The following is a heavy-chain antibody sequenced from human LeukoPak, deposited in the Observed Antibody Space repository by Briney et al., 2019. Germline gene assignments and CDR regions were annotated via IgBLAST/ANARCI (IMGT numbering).Heavy chain of an antibody. CDR2: IYYSGST. D-gene: IGHD3-22*01. CDR3: ARDQRYCYDSSGYPVRYFDY. V-gene: IGHV4-59*01. CDR1: GGSISSYY. J-gene: IGHJ4*02. Sequence: PSETLSLTCTVSGGSISSYYWSWIRQPPGKGLEWIGYIYYSGSTNYNPSLKSRVTISVDTSKNQFSLKLSSVTAADTAVYYCARDQRYCYDSSGYPVRYFDYWGQGTLVTVSS.